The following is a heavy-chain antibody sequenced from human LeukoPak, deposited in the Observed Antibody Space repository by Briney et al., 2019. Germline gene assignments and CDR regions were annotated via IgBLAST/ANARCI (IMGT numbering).Heavy chain of an antibody. CDR3: AKDHNYDYVWGTLDY. CDR1: GFTFEGCA. D-gene: IGHD3-16*01. CDR2: INGDGGAT. V-gene: IGHV3-43*02. Sequence: GGSLRLSCAASGFTFEGCAMHWVRQAPGKRLEWVSLINGDGGATYYAGSVKGRFTVSRDNRKDSLYLQMDGLKKEDTAFYYFAKDHNYDYVWGTLDYWGPGILVTVSS. J-gene: IGHJ4*02.